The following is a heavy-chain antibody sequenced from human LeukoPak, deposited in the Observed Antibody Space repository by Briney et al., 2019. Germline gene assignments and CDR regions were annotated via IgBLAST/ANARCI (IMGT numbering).Heavy chain of an antibody. CDR2: ISSSGSTI. CDR3: AMIPGIAAAGSY. J-gene: IGHJ4*02. Sequence: PGGALRLSCAASGFTFSSYEMNWVRPAPGKGRWWVSYISSSGSTIYYADSVKGRFTISRDNAKNSLYLQMNSLRAEDTAVYYCAMIPGIAAAGSYWGQGTLVTVSS. D-gene: IGHD6-13*01. CDR1: GFTFSSYE. V-gene: IGHV3-48*03.